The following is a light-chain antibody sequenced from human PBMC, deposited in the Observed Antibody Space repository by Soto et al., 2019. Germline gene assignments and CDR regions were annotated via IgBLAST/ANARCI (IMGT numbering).Light chain of an antibody. CDR1: QSVSRY. V-gene: IGKV3-11*01. Sequence: EIVLTQSPATLSLSPGERATLSCRASQSVSRYLAWYQQTPGQAPRLLIYEASNRATGIPARFSGSGSGTDFTLTISRLEPEDFAVYDCQQRSNWPITFGQGTRLEIK. CDR3: QQRSNWPIT. J-gene: IGKJ5*01. CDR2: EAS.